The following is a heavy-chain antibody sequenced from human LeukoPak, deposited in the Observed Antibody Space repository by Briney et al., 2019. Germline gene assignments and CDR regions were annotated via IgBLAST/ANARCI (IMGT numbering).Heavy chain of an antibody. V-gene: IGHV3-48*03. CDR3: ARDTKDY. D-gene: IGHD2-2*01. CDR1: GFTFCNYE. CDR2: ITTTGDRV. J-gene: IGHJ4*02. Sequence: GGSLRLSCEASGFTFCNYEMNWVRQAPGKGLEWISYITTTGDRVQYADSVKGRFTISRDNAKNSLYLEMNSLRAEDTGVYFCARDTKDYWGQGSLVVVSS.